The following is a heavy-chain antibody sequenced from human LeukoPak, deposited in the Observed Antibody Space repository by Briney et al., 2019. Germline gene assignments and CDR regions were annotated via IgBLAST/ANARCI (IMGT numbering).Heavy chain of an antibody. CDR3: AGGGFGSTWASSDP. CDR2: INPNSGGT. D-gene: IGHD2-15*01. Sequence: ASVKVSCKAYGYNFTGYYMHWLRQAPGQGLEWMGWINPNSGGTNYAQKFRGRVTMTRATSISTAYMDLSSLRFDDTAMYFCAGGGFGSTWASSDPWGQGTLVTVSS. CDR1: GYNFTGYY. V-gene: IGHV1-2*02. J-gene: IGHJ5*02.